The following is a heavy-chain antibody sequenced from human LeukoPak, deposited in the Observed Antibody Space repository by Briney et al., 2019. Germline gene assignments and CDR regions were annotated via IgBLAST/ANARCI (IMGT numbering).Heavy chain of an antibody. CDR1: GDSISSNNYY. J-gene: IGHJ4*01. V-gene: IGHV4-39*01. CDR2: IYYSGNT. D-gene: IGHD2-15*01. Sequence: PSETLSLTCSVSGDSISSNNYYWGWIRQAPGKGLEWIGSIYYSGNTYYNPSLKSRATIYVDTSKNQFSLRLDSVTAADTAVYYCTRTQYCNGGSCYTEVAYWGHGTLVTVSS. CDR3: TRTQYCNGGSCYTEVAY.